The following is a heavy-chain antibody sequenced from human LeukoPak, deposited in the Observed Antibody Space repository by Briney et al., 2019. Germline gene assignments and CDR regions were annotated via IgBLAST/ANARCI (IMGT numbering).Heavy chain of an antibody. CDR2: IYSGVST. CDR3: ARTGGSSWKNLDY. J-gene: IGHJ4*02. D-gene: IGHD6-13*01. V-gene: IGHV3-53*01. Sequence: AGGSLRLSCAASVFTDSSNYMRWVRHAPGKGLEWVSVIYSGVSTYYAESVKGRFTISRDNSKNTLYLQMNSLRAEDTAVYYCARTGGSSWKNLDYWGQGTLVTVSS. CDR1: VFTDSSNY.